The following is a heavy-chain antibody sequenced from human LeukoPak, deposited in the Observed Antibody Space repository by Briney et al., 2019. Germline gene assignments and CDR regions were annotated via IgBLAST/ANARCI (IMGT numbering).Heavy chain of an antibody. CDR2: IYHSGST. CDR3: ARETTSSEIDY. CDR1: GYSISSGYY. J-gene: IGHJ4*02. D-gene: IGHD1-14*01. Sequence: SETLSLTCTVSGYSISSGYYWGWIRQPPGKGLEWIGSIYHSGSTYYNPSLKSRLTISVDTSKSQFSLKLSSVTAADTAVYYCARETTSSEIDYWGQGTLVNVSS. V-gene: IGHV4-38-2*02.